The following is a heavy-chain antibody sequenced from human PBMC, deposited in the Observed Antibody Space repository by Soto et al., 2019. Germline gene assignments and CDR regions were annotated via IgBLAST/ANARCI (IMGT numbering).Heavy chain of an antibody. CDR2: IGGGGDKT. J-gene: IGHJ4*01. Sequence: GGSLRLSCVVSGFTFRSYAMNWVRQAPGKGPEWVSGIGGGGDKTYYADSVKGRFTISRDDSKSTLFLHMNSLRAEDTVVYYCAKVPLYYYDYNGYYYFDFWGHGTLVTVSS. D-gene: IGHD3-22*01. CDR3: AKVPLYYYDYNGYYYFDF. CDR1: GFTFRSYA. V-gene: IGHV3-23*01.